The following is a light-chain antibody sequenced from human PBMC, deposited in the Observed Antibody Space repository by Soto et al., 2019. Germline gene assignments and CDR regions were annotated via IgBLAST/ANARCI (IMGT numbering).Light chain of an antibody. CDR3: QQRSNWPPVYT. CDR2: DAS. CDR1: QSVSSY. V-gene: IGKV3-11*01. Sequence: EIVLTQSPATLSLSPGESATLSCRASQSVSSYLAWYQQKPGQAPRLLIYDASNRATGIPARFSGSGSGTDFTLTISSLEPEDFAVYYCQQRSNWPPVYTFGQGTKLEIK. J-gene: IGKJ2*01.